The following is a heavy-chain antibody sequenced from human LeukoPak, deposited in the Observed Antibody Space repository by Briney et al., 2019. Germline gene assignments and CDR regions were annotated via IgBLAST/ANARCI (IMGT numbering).Heavy chain of an antibody. CDR1: GFTFSSYG. D-gene: IGHD2-21*01. CDR2: TWYDGRNN. CDR3: AREVAPLYFHYGMDV. Sequence: GKSLRLSCAASGFTFSSYGMHWVRQAPGKGLEWVAVTWYDGRNNYYAASVKGRFTISRDDSKTTVYLLMNSLRAEDTAVYYCAREVAPLYFHYGMDVWGEGTTVAVSS. V-gene: IGHV3-33*01. J-gene: IGHJ6*01.